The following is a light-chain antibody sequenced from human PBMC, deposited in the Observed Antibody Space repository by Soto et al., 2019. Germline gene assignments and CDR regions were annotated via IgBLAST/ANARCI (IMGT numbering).Light chain of an antibody. CDR3: QQYGTSPRT. V-gene: IGKV3-20*01. J-gene: IGKJ1*01. Sequence: EIVLTQSPDTLSLSPGEGATLSCRASQSVSSNYLAWYQQKPGQAPRLLIYGASSRATGIPDRFSGSGSGTDFTLTIGRLEPEDCAVYYCQQYGTSPRTFGQGTKVEIK. CDR2: GAS. CDR1: QSVSSNY.